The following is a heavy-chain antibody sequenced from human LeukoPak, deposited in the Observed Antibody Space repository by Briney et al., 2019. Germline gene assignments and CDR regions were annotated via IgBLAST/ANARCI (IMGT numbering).Heavy chain of an antibody. CDR3: ARESHSSTWYAFGY. D-gene: IGHD6-13*01. CDR1: GFTFSSYG. V-gene: IGHV3-33*01. CDR2: IWYDGSNK. J-gene: IGHJ4*02. Sequence: GRSLRLSCAASGFTFSSYGMHWVRQAPGKGLEWVAAIWYDGSNKYYADSVKGRFTISRDNSRSTVYLQMDSLRAEDTAVYYCARESHSSTWYAFGYWGQGTLVTVSS.